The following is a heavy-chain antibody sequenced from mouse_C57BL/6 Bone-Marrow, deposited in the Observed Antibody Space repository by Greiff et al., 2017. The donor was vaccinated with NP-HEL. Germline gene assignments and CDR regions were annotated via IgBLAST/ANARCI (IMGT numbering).Heavy chain of an antibody. D-gene: IGHD4-1*01. J-gene: IGHJ1*03. Sequence: DVMLVESGEGLVKPGGSLKLSCAASGFTFSSYAMSWVRQTPEKRLEWVAYISSGGDYIYYADTVKGRFTISRDNARNTLYLQMSSLKSEDTAMYYCTKLNWDWYFDVWGTGTTITVSS. CDR1: GFTFSSYA. CDR3: TKLNWDWYFDV. V-gene: IGHV5-9-1*02. CDR2: ISSGGDYI.